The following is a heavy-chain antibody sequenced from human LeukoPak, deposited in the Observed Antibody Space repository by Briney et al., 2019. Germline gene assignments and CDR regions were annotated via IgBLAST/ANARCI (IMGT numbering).Heavy chain of an antibody. CDR1: GFTSRSYD. Sequence: GGSLRLSCVASGFTSRSYDMHWVRQAPGKGLEWVAVVLYHGSSEYYADSVKGRFTISRDNAKNTLYLQINSLGAGDTAVYYCAREWLRSLDYWGQGTPVTVSS. CDR3: AREWLRSLDY. D-gene: IGHD5-12*01. CDR2: VLYHGSSE. J-gene: IGHJ4*02. V-gene: IGHV3-33*01.